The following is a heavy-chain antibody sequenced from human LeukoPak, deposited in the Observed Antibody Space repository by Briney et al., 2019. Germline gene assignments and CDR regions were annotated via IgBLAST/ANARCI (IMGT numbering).Heavy chain of an antibody. CDR2: IYYSGST. CDR1: GGSISSYC. D-gene: IGHD3-3*01. CDR3: AKVNYDFWADWYFDL. Sequence: SETLSLTCTVSGGSISSYCWSWIRQPPGKGLEWIGYIYYSGSTNYNPSLKSRVTISVDTSKNQFSLKLSSVTAADTAVYYCAKVNYDFWADWYFDLWGRGTLVTVSS. J-gene: IGHJ2*01. V-gene: IGHV4-59*01.